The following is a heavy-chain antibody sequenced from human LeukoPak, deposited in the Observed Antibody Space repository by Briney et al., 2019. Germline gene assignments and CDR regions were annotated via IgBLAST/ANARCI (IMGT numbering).Heavy chain of an antibody. CDR1: GGSISSGGYS. CDR3: AREDPPNGRGWFDP. V-gene: IGHV4-61*08. J-gene: IGHJ5*02. Sequence: PSETLSLTCAVSGGSISSGGYSWSWIRQPPGKGLEWIGYIYCSGSTNYNPSLKSRVTISVDTSKNQFSLKLSSVTAADTAVYYCAREDPPNGRGWFDPWGQGTLVTVSS. CDR2: IYCSGST. D-gene: IGHD3-10*02.